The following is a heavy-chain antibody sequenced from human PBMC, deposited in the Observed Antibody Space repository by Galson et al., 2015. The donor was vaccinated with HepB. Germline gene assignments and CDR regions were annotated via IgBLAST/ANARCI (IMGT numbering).Heavy chain of an antibody. CDR3: ARDRGEWYRRDYYYYMDV. CDR2: ISSSGSTV. Sequence: SLRLSCAASGFTFSDYYMSWIRQTPGKGLEWISYISSSGSTVYYADSVRGQFTISRDNAKNSLYLQMNSLRAEDTAVYYCARDRGEWYRRDYYYYMDVWGKGTTVTVSS. J-gene: IGHJ6*03. V-gene: IGHV3-11*01. D-gene: IGHD3-16*01. CDR1: GFTFSDYY.